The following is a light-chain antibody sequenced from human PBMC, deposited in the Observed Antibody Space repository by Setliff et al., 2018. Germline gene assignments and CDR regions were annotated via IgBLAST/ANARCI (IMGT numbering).Light chain of an antibody. CDR2: EVS. Sequence: QSVLTQPASVSGSPGQSITISCAGTSSDVGAYSHVSWYQQYPGKAPKLMISEVSNRPSGASYRFSGSKSGNTASLTISGLQAEDEADYYCMSYTTIRTYVFGTGTKVTVL. CDR3: MSYTTIRTYV. V-gene: IGLV2-14*01. J-gene: IGLJ1*01. CDR1: SSDVGAYSH.